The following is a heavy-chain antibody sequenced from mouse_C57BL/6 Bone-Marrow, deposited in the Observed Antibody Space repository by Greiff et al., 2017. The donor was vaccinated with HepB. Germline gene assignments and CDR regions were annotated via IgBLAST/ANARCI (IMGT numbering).Heavy chain of an antibody. CDR1: GYTFTDYY. J-gene: IGHJ3*01. V-gene: IGHV1-75*01. CDR2: IFPGSGST. Sequence: QVQLQQSGPELVKPGASVKISCKASGYTFTDYYINWVKQRPGQGLEWIGWIFPGSGSTYYNEKFKGKATLTVDKSSSTAYMSLSSLTSEDSAVYFCARPYYYGSSPSWFAYWGQGTLVTVSA. D-gene: IGHD1-1*01. CDR3: ARPYYYGSSPSWFAY.